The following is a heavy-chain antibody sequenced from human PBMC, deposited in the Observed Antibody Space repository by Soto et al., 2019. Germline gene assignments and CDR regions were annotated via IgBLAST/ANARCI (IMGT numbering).Heavy chain of an antibody. CDR3: ARPAPPHYDFWSGYYQGGLGGMDV. Sequence: QLQLQESGPGLVKPSETLSLTCTVSGGSISSSSYYWGWIRQPPGKGLEWIGSIYYSGSTYYNPSLKSRVTISVDTSKNQFSLKLISVPAADTAMYYCARPAPPHYDFWSGYYQGGLGGMDVWGQGTTVTVSS. CDR1: GGSISSSSYY. J-gene: IGHJ6*02. V-gene: IGHV4-39*01. CDR2: IYYSGST. D-gene: IGHD3-3*01.